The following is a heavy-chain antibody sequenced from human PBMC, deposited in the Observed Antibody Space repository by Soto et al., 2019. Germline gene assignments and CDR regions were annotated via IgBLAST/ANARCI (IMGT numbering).Heavy chain of an antibody. D-gene: IGHD3-3*01. CDR1: GFTFNTHP. CDR2: ISYAGTNK. J-gene: IGHJ4*02. V-gene: IGHV3-30-3*01. CDR3: ARGVEGWYFDY. Sequence: QVQLVESGGGVVQPGTSLRLSCAASGFTFNTHPLYWVRQAPGKGLEWVAFISYAGTNKFYADSVKGRFTISRDTSKSTLYLQMYSLRDDDPAVYYCARGVEGWYFDYWGRGTLVTVSS.